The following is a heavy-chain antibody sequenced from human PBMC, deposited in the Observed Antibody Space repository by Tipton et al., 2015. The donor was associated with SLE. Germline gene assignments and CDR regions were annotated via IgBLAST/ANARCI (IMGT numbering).Heavy chain of an antibody. Sequence: LRLSCTVSGGSISSYYWSWIRQPPGKGLEWIGEINHSGSTNYNPSLKSRVTISVDTSKNQFSLKLSSVTAADTAVYYCAGYSSSPVLDYWGQGTLVTVSS. D-gene: IGHD6-6*01. CDR3: AGYSSSPVLDY. CDR1: GGSISSYY. J-gene: IGHJ4*02. V-gene: IGHV4-34*01. CDR2: INHSGST.